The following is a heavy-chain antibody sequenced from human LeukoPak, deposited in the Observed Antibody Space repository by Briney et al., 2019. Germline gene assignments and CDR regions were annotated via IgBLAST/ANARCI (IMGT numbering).Heavy chain of an antibody. CDR1: GGSFSGYY. D-gene: IGHD6-19*01. CDR3: ARGRYSSGWYRWVFDY. Sequence: KPSETLSLTCAVYGGSFSGYYWSWIRQPPGKGLEWIGEINHSGSTNYNPSLKSRVTISVDTSKNQFSLKLSSVTAADTAVYYCARGRYSSGWYRWVFDYWGQGTLVTVSS. CDR2: INHSGST. V-gene: IGHV4-34*01. J-gene: IGHJ4*02.